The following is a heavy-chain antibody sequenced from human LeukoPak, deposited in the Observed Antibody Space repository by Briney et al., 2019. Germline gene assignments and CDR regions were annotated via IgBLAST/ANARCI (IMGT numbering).Heavy chain of an antibody. D-gene: IGHD1-1*01. Sequence: GGSLRLSCAASGFTFSSYEMNWVRQAPGKGLEWVSYISSGGSTIYYADSVKGRFTISRDNAKNSLYLQMNSLRAEDTAVYYCARVPSWKGYMDVWGKGTTVTVSS. V-gene: IGHV3-48*03. CDR1: GFTFSSYE. CDR3: ARVPSWKGYMDV. J-gene: IGHJ6*03. CDR2: ISSGGSTI.